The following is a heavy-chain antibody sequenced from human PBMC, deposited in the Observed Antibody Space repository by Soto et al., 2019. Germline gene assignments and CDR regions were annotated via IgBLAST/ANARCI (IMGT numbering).Heavy chain of an antibody. CDR2: IKSKTDGGTT. CDR3: TTDRRGYSYGPYFDY. V-gene: IGHV3-15*07. Sequence: EVQLVESGGGLVKPGGSLRLSCAASSFTFSNAWMNWVRQAPGKGLEWVGRIKSKTDGGTTDYAAPVEGRFTISRDDSKNTLYLQMNSLKTEDTAVYYCTTDRRGYSYGPYFDYWGQGTLVTVSS. CDR1: SFTFSNAW. J-gene: IGHJ4*02. D-gene: IGHD5-18*01.